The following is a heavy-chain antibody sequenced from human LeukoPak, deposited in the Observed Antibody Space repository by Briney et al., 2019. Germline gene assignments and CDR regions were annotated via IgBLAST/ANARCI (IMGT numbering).Heavy chain of an antibody. D-gene: IGHD2-15*01. V-gene: IGHV3-23*01. CDR1: GFTFSNYA. CDR2: ISGSGGST. CDR3: AKGGRWTLQDAFDM. Sequence: GGSLRLSCVASGFTFSNYAMYWVRQAPGKGLEWVSSISGSGGSTYYADSVKGRFTISRDNSKNTLYLQMNRLRADDTAVYYCAKGGRWTLQDAFDMWGQGKMVTVSS. J-gene: IGHJ3*02.